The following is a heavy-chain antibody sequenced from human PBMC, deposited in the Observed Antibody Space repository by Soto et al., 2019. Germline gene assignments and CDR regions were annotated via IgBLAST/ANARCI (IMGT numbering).Heavy chain of an antibody. CDR3: ARHGEHYQVISPFDI. D-gene: IGHD2-2*01. CDR2: IYYSGST. V-gene: IGHV4-39*01. J-gene: IGHJ3*02. CDR1: GVSISSSRYY. Sequence: QLQLQESGPGLVRPSETLSLTCTVSGVSISSSRYYWGWIRQPPGKGLAWIGSIYYSGSTYYNPAHKCRATMSVDTSKNQFALKLSSVTAAETAVYYCARHGEHYQVISPFDIWVQGTMVTVSS.